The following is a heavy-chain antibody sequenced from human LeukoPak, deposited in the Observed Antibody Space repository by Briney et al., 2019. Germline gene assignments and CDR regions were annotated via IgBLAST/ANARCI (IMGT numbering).Heavy chain of an antibody. CDR2: ISAYNGNT. CDR3: ARGSSGWYFDTDFDY. J-gene: IGHJ4*02. CDR1: GYTFTSYG. Sequence: GASVKVSCKASGYTFTSYGISWVRPAPGQGLEWMGWISAYNGNTNYAQKLQGRVTMTTDTSTSTAYMELRSLRSDDTAVYYCARGSSGWYFDTDFDYWGQGTLVTVSS. D-gene: IGHD6-19*01. V-gene: IGHV1-18*01.